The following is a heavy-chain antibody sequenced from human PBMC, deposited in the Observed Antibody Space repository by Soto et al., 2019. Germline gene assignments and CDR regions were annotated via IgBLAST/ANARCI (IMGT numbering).Heavy chain of an antibody. CDR1: SDSASLRHR. CDR2: IYPSGNT. V-gene: IGHV4-4*01. Sequence: SITSDSASLRHRWLCFRQHQGKGLEWIGVIYPSGNTNYNPSLKGRVTDSVDKSKNQFALKVTSVTAADTAVYSCAREMGVAARALLDYWGPATRVTVS. CDR3: AREMGVAARALLDY. D-gene: IGHD6-13*01. J-gene: IGHJ4*02.